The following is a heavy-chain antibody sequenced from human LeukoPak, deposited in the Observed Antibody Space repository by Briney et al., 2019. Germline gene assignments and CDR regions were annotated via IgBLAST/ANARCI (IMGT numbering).Heavy chain of an antibody. D-gene: IGHD4-17*01. CDR1: GFMFTIYA. CDR2: ISNSGGST. J-gene: IGHJ4*02. Sequence: GGSLRLSCAASGFMFTIYAMSWVRQAPGRGLEWVSAISNSGGSTYYADSVKGRFTISRDNSKNTVYLQMNSLKTEDTAVYYCTTGDDYGVDYWGQGTLVTVSS. CDR3: TTGDDYGVDY. V-gene: IGHV3-23*01.